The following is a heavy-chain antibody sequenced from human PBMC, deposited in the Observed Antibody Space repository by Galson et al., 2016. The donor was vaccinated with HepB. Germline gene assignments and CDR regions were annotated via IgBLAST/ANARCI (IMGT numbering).Heavy chain of an antibody. CDR3: ARPYTYYFGSGSYFDVLHYGMDV. D-gene: IGHD3-10*01. CDR1: GFRFSDYH. CDR2: ISASSGTI. J-gene: IGHJ6*02. Sequence: SLRLSCAASGFRFSDYHMNWVRQAPGRGLEWVAYISASSGTIYYADSVKGRFTISRDNANNSLSLQMNSLRAEDTAFYYCARPYTYYFGSGSYFDVLHYGMDVWGQGTTVTVSS. V-gene: IGHV3-48*01.